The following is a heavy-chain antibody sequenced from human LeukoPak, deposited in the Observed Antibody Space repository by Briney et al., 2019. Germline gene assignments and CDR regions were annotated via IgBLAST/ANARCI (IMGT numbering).Heavy chain of an antibody. CDR2: ISSSSSYI. D-gene: IGHD6-13*01. CDR1: GFTFSSYS. V-gene: IGHV3-21*06. Sequence: PGRSLRLSCAASGFTFSSYSMNWVRQAPGKGLEWVSSISSSSSYIYYADSVKGRFTISRDNAKSSLYLQMNSLRAEDTAVYYCARGDSSSWYVFDYWGQGTLVTVSS. J-gene: IGHJ4*02. CDR3: ARGDSSSWYVFDY.